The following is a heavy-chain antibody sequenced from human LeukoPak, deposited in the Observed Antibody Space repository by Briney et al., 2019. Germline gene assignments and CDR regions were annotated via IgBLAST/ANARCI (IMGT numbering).Heavy chain of an antibody. D-gene: IGHD2-15*01. CDR3: AGYCSGGSCYSAYYYYGMDV. Sequence: PGGSLRLSCAASGFTFSSYSMNWVRQAPGKGLEWVSYISSSSSTIYYADSVKGRFTISRDNAKNSLYLQMNSLRAEDTAVYYCAGYCSGGSCYSAYYYYGMDVWGQGTTVTVSS. V-gene: IGHV3-48*04. J-gene: IGHJ6*02. CDR2: ISSSSSTI. CDR1: GFTFSSYS.